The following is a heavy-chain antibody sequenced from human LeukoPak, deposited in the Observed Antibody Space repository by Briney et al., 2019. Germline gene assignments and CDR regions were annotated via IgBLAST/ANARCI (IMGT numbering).Heavy chain of an antibody. Sequence: GGSLRLSCASSGFTFNSYAMTWVRQAPGKGLEWVSGISASSDSIYYTDSVKGRFTISRDNSKNTLYLQMNSLRAEDTAVYYCAKDQSRYSSSWYGDDYWGQGTLVTVSS. CDR1: GFTFNSYA. D-gene: IGHD6-13*01. CDR2: ISASSDSI. CDR3: AKDQSRYSSSWYGDDY. J-gene: IGHJ4*02. V-gene: IGHV3-23*01.